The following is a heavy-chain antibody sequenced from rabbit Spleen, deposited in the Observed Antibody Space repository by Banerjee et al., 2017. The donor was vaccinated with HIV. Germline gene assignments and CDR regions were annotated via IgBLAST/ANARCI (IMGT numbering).Heavy chain of an antibody. CDR2: IDAGSSGTT. Sequence: QSLEESGGDLVKPGASLTLTCTASGFSFSTRYYMCWVRQAPGKGLEWIACIDAGSSGTTYYATWAKGRFTISKTSSTTVTLQMTSLTAADTATYFCARNFDLWGQGTLVTVS. CDR3: ARNFDL. CDR1: GFSFSTRYY. J-gene: IGHJ4*01. V-gene: IGHV1S40*01.